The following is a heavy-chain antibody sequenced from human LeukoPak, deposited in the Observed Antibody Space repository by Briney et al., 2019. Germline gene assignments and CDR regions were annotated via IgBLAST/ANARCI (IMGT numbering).Heavy chain of an antibody. CDR1: GYTFTSYG. CDR2: ISAYNGNT. V-gene: IGHV1-18*01. J-gene: IGHJ6*02. Sequence: ASVKVSCKASGYTFTSYGISWVRQAPGQGLEWMGWISAYNGNTNYAQKLQGRVTMTEDTSTDTAYMELSSLRSEDTAVYYCATDRIAVAGTHYYYGMDVWGQGTTVTVSS. D-gene: IGHD6-19*01. CDR3: ATDRIAVAGTHYYYGMDV.